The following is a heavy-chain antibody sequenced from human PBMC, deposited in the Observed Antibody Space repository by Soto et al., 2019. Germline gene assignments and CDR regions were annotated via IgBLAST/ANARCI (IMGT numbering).Heavy chain of an antibody. V-gene: IGHV3-30-3*01. CDR2: VSYDGSYQ. Sequence: QVQLLESGGGVVQPGRSLRLSCAASGFIFSTFPMQWVRQAPGKGLEWVAVVSYDGSYQYYADSVKGRFTISRDDSKKTLYLQMDSLRPEDTAVYYCARDFVVLTAPSYYFDFWGQGSLVTVSS. D-gene: IGHD2-21*02. CDR3: ARDFVVLTAPSYYFDF. J-gene: IGHJ4*02. CDR1: GFIFSTFP.